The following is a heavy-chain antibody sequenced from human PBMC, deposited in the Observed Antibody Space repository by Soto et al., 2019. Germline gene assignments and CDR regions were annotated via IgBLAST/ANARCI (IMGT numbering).Heavy chain of an antibody. CDR3: ARDFGCSGGSXWGGLTRNPHYYYGMDV. J-gene: IGHJ6*02. CDR1: GFTFSSYA. CDR2: ISYDGSNK. V-gene: IGHV3-30-3*01. Sequence: GGSLRLSCAASGFTFSSYAMHWVRQAPGKGLEWVAVISYDGSNKYYADSVKGRFTISRDNSKNTLYLQMNSLRAEDTAVYYCARDFGCSGGSXWGGLTRNPHYYYGMDVWGQGTTVTVSS. D-gene: IGHD2-15*01.